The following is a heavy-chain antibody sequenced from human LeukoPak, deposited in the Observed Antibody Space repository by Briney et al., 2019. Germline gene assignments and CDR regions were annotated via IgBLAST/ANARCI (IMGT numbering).Heavy chain of an antibody. Sequence: GGSLRLSCAASGFTFSSYGMHWVRQAPGKGLEWVAVISYDGSNKYYADSVKGRFTISRDNSKNTLYLQMNSLRAEDTAVYYCAKAGAWLGDFLYNWFDPWGQGTLVTVSS. CDR2: ISYDGSNK. V-gene: IGHV3-30*18. CDR1: GFTFSSYG. D-gene: IGHD3-10*01. J-gene: IGHJ5*02. CDR3: AKAGAWLGDFLYNWFDP.